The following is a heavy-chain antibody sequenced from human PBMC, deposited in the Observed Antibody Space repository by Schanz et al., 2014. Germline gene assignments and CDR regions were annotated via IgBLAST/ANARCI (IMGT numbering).Heavy chain of an antibody. D-gene: IGHD2-2*01. J-gene: IGHJ4*02. CDR2: IWYDENNK. V-gene: IGHV3-30*02. Sequence: VQLVESGGGLVKPGGSLRLSCAASGFTFNSYGMHWVRQAPGKGLEWVAVIWYDENNKYYADSVKGRFTMSRDNSKNTLYLHMNTLRSEDTAVYYCAKDSTHIDIVLVPTAIDYWGQGTLVTVSS. CDR3: AKDSTHIDIVLVPTAIDY. CDR1: GFTFNSYG.